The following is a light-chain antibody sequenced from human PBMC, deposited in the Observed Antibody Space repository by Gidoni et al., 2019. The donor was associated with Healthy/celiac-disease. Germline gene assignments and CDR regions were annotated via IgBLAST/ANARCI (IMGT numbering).Light chain of an antibody. CDR2: AAS. J-gene: IGKJ5*01. CDR1: QGISSY. V-gene: IGKV1-9*01. Sequence: DIHFTQSPSFLSASVGDRVTITCRASQGISSYLAWYQQKPGKAPKLLIYAASTLQSGVPSRFSGSGSGTEFTLTISSLQPEDFATYYCQQLNSYPLPFGQGTRLEIK. CDR3: QQLNSYPLP.